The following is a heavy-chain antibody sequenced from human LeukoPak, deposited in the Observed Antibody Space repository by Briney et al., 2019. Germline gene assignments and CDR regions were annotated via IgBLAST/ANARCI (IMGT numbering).Heavy chain of an antibody. D-gene: IGHD5-24*01. V-gene: IGHV3-23*01. CDR3: ARERIGDGYNYAY. J-gene: IGHJ4*02. CDR2: ISGSGGST. Sequence: GSLRLSCAASGFTFNNYGMSWVRQAPGKGLEWVSAISGSGGSTFYADSVKGRFTISRDNSKNTLYLQMNSLRAEDTAVYHCARERIGDGYNYAYWGQGTLVTVSS. CDR1: GFTFNNYG.